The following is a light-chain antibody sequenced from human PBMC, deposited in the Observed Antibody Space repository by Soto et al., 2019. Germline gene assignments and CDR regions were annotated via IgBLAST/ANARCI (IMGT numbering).Light chain of an antibody. V-gene: IGKV1-9*01. CDR1: QSVSSY. CDR2: AAS. J-gene: IGKJ5*01. Sequence: DIQLTQSPSTLSASVGDSVTITCRASQSVSSYLAWYQQKPGKAPKLLIYAASTLQSGVPLRFSGSGSGTSFTLTISSLQPEDFATYYCQQLLSYPITFGQGTRLEIK. CDR3: QQLLSYPIT.